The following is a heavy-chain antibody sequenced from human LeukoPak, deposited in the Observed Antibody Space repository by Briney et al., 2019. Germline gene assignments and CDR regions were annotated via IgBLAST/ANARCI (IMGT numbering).Heavy chain of an antibody. CDR3: ARDNPAGP. J-gene: IGHJ5*02. CDR2: IYTSGRT. CDR1: GGSISGYS. Sequence: PSETLSLTCTVSGGSISGYSWSWIRQSAGKGLEWIGRIYTSGRTNYNPSFKSRVTMSIDTSKKQFSLKLTSVTAADTAVCYCARDNPAGPWGQGTLVTVSS. D-gene: IGHD1-14*01. V-gene: IGHV4-4*07.